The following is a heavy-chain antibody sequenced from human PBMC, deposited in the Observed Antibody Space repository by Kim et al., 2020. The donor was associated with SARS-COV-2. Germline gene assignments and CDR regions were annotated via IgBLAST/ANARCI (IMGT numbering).Heavy chain of an antibody. CDR1: GGSFSGYY. Sequence: SETLSLTCAVYGGSFSGYYWSWIRQPPGKGLEWIGEINHSGSTNYNPSLKSRVTISVDTSKNQFSLKLSSVTAADTAVYYCARALRYSGSYYYYYYMDVWGKGTTVTVSS. CDR2: INHSGST. J-gene: IGHJ6*03. D-gene: IGHD1-26*01. V-gene: IGHV4-34*01. CDR3: ARALRYSGSYYYYYYMDV.